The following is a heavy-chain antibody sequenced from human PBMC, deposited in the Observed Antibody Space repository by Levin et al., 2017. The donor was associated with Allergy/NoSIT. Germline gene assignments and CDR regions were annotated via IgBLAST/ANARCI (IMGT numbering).Heavy chain of an antibody. J-gene: IGHJ4*02. CDR2: IRKKANSYTT. CDR1: GFTFSDHY. D-gene: IGHD6-19*01. V-gene: IGHV3-72*01. CDR3: ARTLVAGRDYYFDN. Sequence: GESLKISCAASGFTFSDHYMDWVRQAPGKGLEWVGRIRKKANSYTTEYAASVKGRFIISRDDSKNSLYLQMNSLKTEDTAVYHCARTLVAGRDYYFDNWGQGSLVTVSS.